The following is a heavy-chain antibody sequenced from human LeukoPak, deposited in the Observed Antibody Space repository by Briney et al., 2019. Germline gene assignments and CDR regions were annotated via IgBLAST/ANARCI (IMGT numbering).Heavy chain of an antibody. J-gene: IGHJ6*02. V-gene: IGHV4-59*01. CDR1: GGSISSYY. D-gene: IGHD3-3*01. Sequence: SETLSLTCTVSGGSISSYYWSWIRQPPGKGLEWIGYIYYSGSTNYNPSLKSRVTISVDTSKNQFFLKLSSVTAADKAVYYCARVLYDFWSGPAYYYYGMDVWGQGTTVTVSS. CDR2: IYYSGST. CDR3: ARVLYDFWSGPAYYYYGMDV.